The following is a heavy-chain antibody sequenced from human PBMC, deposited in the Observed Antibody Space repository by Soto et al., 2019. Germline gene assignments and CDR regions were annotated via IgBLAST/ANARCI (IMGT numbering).Heavy chain of an antibody. CDR3: AAFGLYDILTDYFDY. J-gene: IGHJ4*02. V-gene: IGHV1-58*01. D-gene: IGHD3-9*01. Sequence: SVKVSCKASGFTFTSSAVQWVRQARGQRLEWIGWIVVGSGNTNYAQKFQERVTITRDMSTSTAYMELSSLRSEDTAVYYCAAFGLYDILTDYFDYWGQGTLVTVSS. CDR2: IVVGSGNT. CDR1: GFTFTSSA.